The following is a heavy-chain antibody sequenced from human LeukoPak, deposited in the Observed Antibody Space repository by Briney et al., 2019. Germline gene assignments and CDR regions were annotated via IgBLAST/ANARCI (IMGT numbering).Heavy chain of an antibody. CDR2: IYYSGST. J-gene: IGHJ5*02. Sequence: SETLSLTCTVSGGSISSSSYYWGWIRPPPGKGLEWIGSIYYSGSTYYNPSLESRVTISVDTSKNQFSLKLSSVTAADTAVYYCARHPYSSSSEWFDPWGQGTLVTVSS. CDR1: GGSISSSSYY. CDR3: ARHPYSSSSEWFDP. D-gene: IGHD6-6*01. V-gene: IGHV4-39*01.